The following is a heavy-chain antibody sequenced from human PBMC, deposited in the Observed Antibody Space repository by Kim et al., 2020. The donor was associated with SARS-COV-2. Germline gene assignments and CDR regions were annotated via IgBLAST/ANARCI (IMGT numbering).Heavy chain of an antibody. CDR3: AKDLTFGGNSPLYYYYYYGMDV. CDR2: ISYDGSNK. V-gene: IGHV3-30*18. J-gene: IGHJ6*02. CDR1: GFTFSSYG. D-gene: IGHD2-21*02. Sequence: GGSLRLSCAASGFTFSSYGMHWVRQAPGKGLEWVAVISYDGSNKYYADSVKGRFTISRDNSKNTLYLQMNSLRAEDTAVYYCAKDLTFGGNSPLYYYYYYGMDVWGQGTTVTVSS.